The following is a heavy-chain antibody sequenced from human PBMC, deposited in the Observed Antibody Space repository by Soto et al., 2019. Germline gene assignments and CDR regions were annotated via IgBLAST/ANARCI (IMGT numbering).Heavy chain of an antibody. CDR3: AKDVDYITPYYFDY. CDR2: ISGSGGGI. Sequence: GGSLRLSCAASGFTFSNYAMSWVRQAPGKGLEWVSTISGSGGGIFYVDSVRGRFTISRDNSKDTLYLHMDSLLAEDTALYYCAKDVDYITPYYFDYWSQGTLVTVSS. CDR1: GFTFSNYA. V-gene: IGHV3-23*01. D-gene: IGHD4-4*01. J-gene: IGHJ4*02.